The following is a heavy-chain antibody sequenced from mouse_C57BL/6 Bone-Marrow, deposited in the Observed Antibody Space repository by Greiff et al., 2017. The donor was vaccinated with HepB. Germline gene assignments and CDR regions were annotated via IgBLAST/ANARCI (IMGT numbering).Heavy chain of an antibody. CDR1: GYTFTDYY. Sequence: EVQVVESGPVLVKPGASVKMSCKASGYTFTDYYMNWVKQSHGKSLEWIGVINPYNGGTSYNQKFKGKATLTVDKSSSTAYMELNSLTSEDSAVYYCARGPLNCFMDYWGQGTSVTVSS. CDR2: INPYNGGT. CDR3: ARGPLNCFMDY. D-gene: IGHD4-1*01. J-gene: IGHJ4*01. V-gene: IGHV1-19*01.